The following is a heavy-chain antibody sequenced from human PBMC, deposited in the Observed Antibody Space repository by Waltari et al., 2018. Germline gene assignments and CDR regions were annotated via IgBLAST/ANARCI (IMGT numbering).Heavy chain of an antibody. D-gene: IGHD4-17*01. CDR2: ISWNRASI. J-gene: IGHJ4*02. V-gene: IGHV3-9*01. CDR3: VGNVATSGDYGYSDH. Sequence: EVYLVESGGALVQPGTSLRLSCAASGFNFETYTMHWVRQAPGMGLEWGAGISWNRASIAYADSVRGRFTISRDNAKKSVSLHMDTLGPEDTALYFCVGNVATSGDYGYSDHWGQGTLVTVSS. CDR1: GFNFETYT.